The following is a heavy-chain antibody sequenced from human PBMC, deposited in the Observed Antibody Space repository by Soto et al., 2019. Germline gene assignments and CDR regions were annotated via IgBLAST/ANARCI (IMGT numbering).Heavy chain of an antibody. CDR2: INQDGSEK. Sequence: LRHPCTAAEFTISVAWMTWVIQAPGKGLEWVANINQDGSEKYYVDSVKGRFTISRDNAENSVYLQMNTLRAEDTAVYYCARAQAMALGFEYWGQGTLVTVYS. CDR3: ARAQAMALGFEY. D-gene: IGHD5-18*01. V-gene: IGHV3-7*01. J-gene: IGHJ4*02. CDR1: EFTISVAW.